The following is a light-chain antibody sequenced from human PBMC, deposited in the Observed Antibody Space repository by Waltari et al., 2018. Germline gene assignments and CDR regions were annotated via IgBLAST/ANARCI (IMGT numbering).Light chain of an antibody. V-gene: IGKV3-11*01. Sequence: DIVLPQSPATLSLSPGESATLSCRASQSVNSALAWYQQKPGQAPRLLIYDASIRATGIPARFSGSGSGTDFTLTISSLEPEDFAVYYCQQRRAWPTFGPGTKVDIK. CDR1: QSVNSA. CDR3: QQRRAWPT. CDR2: DAS. J-gene: IGKJ3*01.